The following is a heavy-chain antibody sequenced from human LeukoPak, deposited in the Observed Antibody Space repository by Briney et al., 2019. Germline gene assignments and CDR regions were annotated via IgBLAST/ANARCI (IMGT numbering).Heavy chain of an antibody. CDR1: GGSISSYD. CDR3: ARHSGSYYDNYDY. Sequence: SETLSLTCIVSGGSISSYDWSWIRQPPGKGLEWIGYISYTGSTNYNPSLKSRVTISVDTSKNQFSLKLNSVTATDTAVYYCARHSGSYYDNYDYWGQGTLVTVSS. J-gene: IGHJ4*02. V-gene: IGHV4-59*08. CDR2: ISYTGST. D-gene: IGHD1-26*01.